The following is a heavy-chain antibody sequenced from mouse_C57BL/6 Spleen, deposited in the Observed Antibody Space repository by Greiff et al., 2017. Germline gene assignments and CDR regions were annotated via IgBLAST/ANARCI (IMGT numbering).Heavy chain of an antibody. J-gene: IGHJ1*03. D-gene: IGHD2-4*01. CDR3: ASGTIYYDYDDWYFDV. V-gene: IGHV1-26*01. Sequence: EVQLQQSGPELVKPGASVKISCKASGYTFTDYYMNWVKQSHGKSLEWIGDINPNNGGTSYNQKFKGKATLTVDKSSSTAYMELRSLTSEDSAVYYCASGTIYYDYDDWYFDVWGTGTTVTVSS. CDR1: GYTFTDYY. CDR2: INPNNGGT.